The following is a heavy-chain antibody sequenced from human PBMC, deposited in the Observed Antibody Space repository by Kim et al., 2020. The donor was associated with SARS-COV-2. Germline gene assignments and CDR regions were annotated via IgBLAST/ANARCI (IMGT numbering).Heavy chain of an antibody. CDR1: GFTVNNAS. Sequence: GGSLRLSCAASGFTVNNASMHWGLQAQGKGREMGSHIRMQEKTMYYEDAVEGRLTISIEQSKNSLYLQMNSLRTEDTALYYCVRASGWLPRYWGQGTLVTVSS. J-gene: IGHJ1*01. CDR2: IRMQEKTM. CDR3: VRASGWLPRY. D-gene: IGHD3-10*01. V-gene: IGHV3-43*02.